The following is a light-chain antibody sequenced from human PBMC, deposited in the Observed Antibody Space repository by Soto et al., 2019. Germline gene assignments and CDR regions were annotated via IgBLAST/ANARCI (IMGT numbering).Light chain of an antibody. CDR3: QQYNSYSIT. CDR2: GAS. Sequence: IHLTQSPSSLAAHSGDRVSFVCSARQDIRNDLAWYQQTPGKAPRRLMYGASSVQSGVPSRFSGSGSGTEFTLTISSLQPDDLATYYCQQYNSYSITFGQGTRLENK. V-gene: IGKV1-17*01. J-gene: IGKJ5*01. CDR1: QDIRND.